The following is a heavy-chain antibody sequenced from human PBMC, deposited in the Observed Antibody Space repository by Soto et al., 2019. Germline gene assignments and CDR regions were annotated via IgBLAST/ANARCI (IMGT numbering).Heavy chain of an antibody. D-gene: IGHD2-15*01. V-gene: IGHV3-48*02. CDR2: ISSSSSTI. CDR3: ALDHCSGGSCYSYWGNAFDI. CDR1: GFTFSSYS. Sequence: GGSLSLSCAASGFTFSSYSMNWVRQAPGKGLEWVSYISSSSSTIYYADSVKGRFTISRDNAKNSLYLQMNSLRDEDTAVYYCALDHCSGGSCYSYWGNAFDIWGQGTMVTVSS. J-gene: IGHJ3*02.